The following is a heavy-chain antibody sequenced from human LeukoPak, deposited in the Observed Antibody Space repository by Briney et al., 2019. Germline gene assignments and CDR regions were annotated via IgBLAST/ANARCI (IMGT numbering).Heavy chain of an antibody. Sequence: GGSLRLSCAASGFTFDDYGMSWVRQAPGKGLEWVSGINWNGGSTGYADSVKGRFTISRDNAKNSLYLQMNSLRAEDTALYHCARVQEPYYFDYWGQGTLVTVSS. CDR2: INWNGGST. V-gene: IGHV3-20*01. J-gene: IGHJ4*02. CDR1: GFTFDDYG. CDR3: ARVQEPYYFDY. D-gene: IGHD1-14*01.